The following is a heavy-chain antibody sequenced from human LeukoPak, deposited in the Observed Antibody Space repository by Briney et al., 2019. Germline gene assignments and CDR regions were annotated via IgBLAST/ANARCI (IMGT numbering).Heavy chain of an antibody. CDR3: ARFIVGANLLDP. Sequence: PSETLSLTCTVSGGSISSGGYYWSWIRQHPGKGLEWIGYIYYSGSTYYNPSLKGRVTISVDTSKNQFSLKLSSVTAADTAVYYCARFIVGANLLDPWGQGTLVTVSS. D-gene: IGHD1-26*01. CDR1: GGSISSGGYY. CDR2: IYYSGST. V-gene: IGHV4-30-4*08. J-gene: IGHJ5*02.